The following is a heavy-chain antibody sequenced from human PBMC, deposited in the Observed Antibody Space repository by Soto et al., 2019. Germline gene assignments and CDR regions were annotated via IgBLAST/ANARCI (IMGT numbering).Heavy chain of an antibody. Sequence: QVQLVQSGAEVKKPGASVKVTCKASGYTFSTYGSSWVRQAPGQGLEWMGWISGYTGNRNYAQKFQDRVTMTTDTPTSTAYMELRSLRSDDTAVYCCARGAVAVWFDPWGQGTLVTVSS. CDR2: ISGYTGNR. D-gene: IGHD6-19*01. J-gene: IGHJ5*02. V-gene: IGHV1-18*01. CDR1: GYTFSTYG. CDR3: ARGAVAVWFDP.